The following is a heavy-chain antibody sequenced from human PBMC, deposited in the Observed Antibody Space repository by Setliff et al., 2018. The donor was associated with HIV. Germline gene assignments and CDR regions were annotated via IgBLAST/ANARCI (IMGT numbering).Heavy chain of an antibody. CDR2: IYTSGST. CDR3: ARGLTRGGYYYYFYMDV. D-gene: IGHD7-27*01. Sequence: SETLSLTCTVSGDSISTYYWSWIRQPPGKGLEWIGYIYTSGSTNYNPSLKSRVTISKDTSKNHFSLKLTSVTAADTAVYYCARGLTRGGYYYYFYMDVWGKGTTGTVSS. V-gene: IGHV4-4*08. J-gene: IGHJ6*03. CDR1: GDSISTYY.